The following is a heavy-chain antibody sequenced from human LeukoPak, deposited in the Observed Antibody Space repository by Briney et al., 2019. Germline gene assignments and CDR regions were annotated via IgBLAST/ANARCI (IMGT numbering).Heavy chain of an antibody. V-gene: IGHV3-7*01. CDR2: IKQDGSEK. CDR3: ARDLGSPASLGFDY. J-gene: IGHJ4*02. Sequence: GGSLRLSCAASGFTFSSYWMSWVRQAPGKGLEWVANIKQDGSEKYYVDSVKGRFTISRDNAKNSLYLQMNSLRAEDTAVYYCARDLGSPASLGFDYWGQGTLVTVSS. CDR1: GFTFSSYW. D-gene: IGHD3-16*01.